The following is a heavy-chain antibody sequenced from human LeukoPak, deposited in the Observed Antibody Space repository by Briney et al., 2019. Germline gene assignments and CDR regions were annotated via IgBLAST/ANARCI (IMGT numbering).Heavy chain of an antibody. V-gene: IGHV3-9*03. CDR1: GFTFDDYA. CDR2: ISWNSGSI. J-gene: IGHJ4*02. D-gene: IGHD2-15*01. CDR3: EKDGDVRYCSGGSCHLGGGYFDY. Sequence: SLGLSCAASGFTFDDYAMHWVRQAPGKGLEWVSGISWNSGSIGYADSVKGRFTISRDNAKNSLYLQMNSLRAEDMALYYCEKDGDVRYCSGGSCHLGGGYFDYWGQGTLVTVSS.